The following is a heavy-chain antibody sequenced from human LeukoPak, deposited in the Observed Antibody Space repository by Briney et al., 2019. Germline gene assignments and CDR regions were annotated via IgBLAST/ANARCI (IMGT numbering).Heavy chain of an antibody. J-gene: IGHJ4*02. CDR2: INNNGGKT. CDR3: FGYDVDY. CDR1: GFTFSSYA. Sequence: GGSLRLSCAASGFTFSSYAMNWVRQAPGKGLEWVSGINNNGGKTYYAGSVKGGFTISRDNSENTLYLQMNSLRAEDTAVYYCFGYDVDYWGQGTLVTVSS. D-gene: IGHD5-12*01. V-gene: IGHV3-23*01.